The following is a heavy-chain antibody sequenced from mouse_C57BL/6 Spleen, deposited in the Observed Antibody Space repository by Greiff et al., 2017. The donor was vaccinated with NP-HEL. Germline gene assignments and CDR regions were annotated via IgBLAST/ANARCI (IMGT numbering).Heavy chain of an antibody. CDR2: IDPSDSYT. D-gene: IGHD4-1*01. J-gene: IGHJ2*01. CDR1: GYTFTSYW. Sequence: QVQLQQSGAELVRPGTSVKLSCKASGYTFTSYWMHWVKQRPGQGLEWIGVIDPSDSYTNYNQKFKGKATLTVDTSSSTAYMQLSSLTSEDSAVYYCARRLGGYFDYWGQGTTLTVSS. CDR3: ARRLGGYFDY. V-gene: IGHV1-59*01.